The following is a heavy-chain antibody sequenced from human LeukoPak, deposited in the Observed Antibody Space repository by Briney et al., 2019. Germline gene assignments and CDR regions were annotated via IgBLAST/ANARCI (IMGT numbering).Heavy chain of an antibody. CDR1: GFTFSSYA. D-gene: IGHD3-22*01. CDR2: IKSKTDGGTT. J-gene: IGHJ4*02. CDR3: TTVPVEKYYYDSSGYSSFDY. V-gene: IGHV3-15*01. Sequence: GGSLRLSCAASGFTFSSYAMSWVRQAPGKGLEWVGRIKSKTDGGTTDYAAPVKGRFTISRDDSKNTLYLQMNSLKTEDTAVYYCTTVPVEKYYYDSSGYSSFDYWGQGTLVTVSS.